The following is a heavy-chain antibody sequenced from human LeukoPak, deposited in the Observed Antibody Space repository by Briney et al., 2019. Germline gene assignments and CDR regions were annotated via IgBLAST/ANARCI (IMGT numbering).Heavy chain of an antibody. V-gene: IGHV3-64*01. CDR1: GFTFSSYA. J-gene: IGHJ5*02. D-gene: IGHD6-19*01. CDR2: ISSNGGST. CDR3: AKRSGSSGWYDN. Sequence: GGSLRLSCASSGFTFSSYAMHWVHQAPGKGLEYVSAISSNGGSTYYANSVKGRFTISRDNSKNTLYLQMNSLRAEDTAVYYCAKRSGSSGWYDNWGQGTLVTVSS.